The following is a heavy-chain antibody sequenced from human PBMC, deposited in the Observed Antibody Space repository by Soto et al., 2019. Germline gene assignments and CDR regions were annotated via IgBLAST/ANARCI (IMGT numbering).Heavy chain of an antibody. V-gene: IGHV3-23*01. CDR3: AKHGGIKVGDIVLMVYVASHYYGMDV. Sequence: GGSLRLSCAASGFTFSSYAMSWVRQAPGKGLEWVSAISGSGGSTYYADSVKGRFTISRDNSKNTLYLQMNSLRAEDTAVYYCAKHGGIKVGDIVLMVYVASHYYGMDVWGQGTTVTVSS. CDR1: GFTFSSYA. CDR2: ISGSGGST. D-gene: IGHD2-8*01. J-gene: IGHJ6*02.